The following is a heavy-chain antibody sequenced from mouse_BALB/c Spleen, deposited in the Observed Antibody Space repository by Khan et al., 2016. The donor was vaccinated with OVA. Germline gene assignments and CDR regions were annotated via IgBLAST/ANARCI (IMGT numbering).Heavy chain of an antibody. CDR1: GFTFADYV. Sequence: VQLQQSGPELVKPGASVRMSCKASGFTFADYVMHWVRQKPGQGLEWIGYIYPYNDDTESTERFKGKATLTLDKSSSTAYMHLTSLTSADSAVYYCGRSATDYYSVDYWGQGTSVTVSS. V-gene: IGHV1S136*01. D-gene: IGHD1-1*01. J-gene: IGHJ4*01. CDR3: GRSATDYYSVDY. CDR2: IYPYNDDT.